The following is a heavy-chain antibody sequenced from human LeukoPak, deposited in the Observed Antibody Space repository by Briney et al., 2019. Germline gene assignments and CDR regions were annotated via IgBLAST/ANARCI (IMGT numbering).Heavy chain of an antibody. CDR2: IKAKVHGETI. Sequence: GGSLRLSCVASGFTFSGYWMSWVRQALGKGLEWVARIKAKVHGETIDYAAPVRGRFIISRDDSRNTVYLQMNSLKFEDTAMYYCTRRSTIWGRGTRVTVSS. J-gene: IGHJ4*02. CDR3: TRRSTI. D-gene: IGHD5-24*01. CDR1: GFTFSGYW. V-gene: IGHV3-15*01.